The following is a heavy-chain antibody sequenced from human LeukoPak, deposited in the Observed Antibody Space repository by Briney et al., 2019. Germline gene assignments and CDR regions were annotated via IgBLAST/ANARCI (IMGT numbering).Heavy chain of an antibody. CDR2: IYYSGST. J-gene: IGHJ6*02. CDR1: GGSISSGDYY. Sequence: SETLSPTCTVSGGSISSGDYYWSWIRQPPGKGLEWIGYIYYSGSTYYNPSLKSRVTISVDTSKNKFSLKLSSVTAADTAVYYCARTPTSYCSSTSCYYYGMDVWGQGTTVTVSS. CDR3: ARTPTSYCSSTSCYYYGMDV. V-gene: IGHV4-30-4*01. D-gene: IGHD2-2*01.